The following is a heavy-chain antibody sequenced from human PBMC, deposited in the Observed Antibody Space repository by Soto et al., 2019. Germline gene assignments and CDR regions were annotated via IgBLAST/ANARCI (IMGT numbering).Heavy chain of an antibody. CDR3: TREKYDFWTGYSPDY. CDR2: IRSKAYGGTT. V-gene: IGHV3-49*03. D-gene: IGHD3-3*01. CDR1: GFTFGDYA. Sequence: PGGSLRLSCTASGFTFGDYAMSWFRQAPGKGLEWVGFIRSKAYGGTTEYAASVKGRFTISRDDSKSIAYLQMNSLKTEDTAVYYCTREKYDFWTGYSPDYWGQGTLGTLSS. J-gene: IGHJ4*02.